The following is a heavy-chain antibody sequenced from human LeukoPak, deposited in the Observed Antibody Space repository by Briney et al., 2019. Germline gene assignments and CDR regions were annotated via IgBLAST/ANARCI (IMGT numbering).Heavy chain of an antibody. Sequence: QPGGSLRLSCVASGFTLGTYWMSWVRQAPGKGLEWVANIKQDGSDKYYVDSVKGRFTLSRGNAKNSLYLQMNSLRAEDTAVYYCAKRFTTGTTNWFDPWGQGTLVTVSS. CDR2: IKQDGSDK. J-gene: IGHJ5*02. V-gene: IGHV3-7*03. D-gene: IGHD1-1*01. CDR3: AKRFTTGTTNWFDP. CDR1: GFTLGTYW.